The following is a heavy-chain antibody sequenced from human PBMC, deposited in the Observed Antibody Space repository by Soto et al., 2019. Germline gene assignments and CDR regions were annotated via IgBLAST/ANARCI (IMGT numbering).Heavy chain of an antibody. CDR2: IYYSGST. J-gene: IGHJ6*04. Sequence: PSETLSLTCTVSGGSISSGGYYWSWIRQHPGKGLEWIGYIYYSGSTYYNPSLKSRVTISVDTSKNQFSLKLSSVTAADTAVYYWAGDLNGVFYGGLNSGIDYYGMDVWGKGTTVTVSS. V-gene: IGHV4-31*03. CDR1: GGSISSGGYY. CDR3: AGDLNGVFYGGLNSGIDYYGMDV. D-gene: IGHD1-26*01.